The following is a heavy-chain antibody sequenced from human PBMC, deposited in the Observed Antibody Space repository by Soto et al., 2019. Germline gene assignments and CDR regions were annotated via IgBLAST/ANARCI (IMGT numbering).Heavy chain of an antibody. D-gene: IGHD3-16*02. CDR2: IYYSGNT. Sequence: QVQLQESGPGLVKPSETLSLTCTVSGDSVSSGSYYWSWIRQPPGKGLEWIGYIYYSGNTNYNPSLKSRVTISVYTSKNQFSLKLSSVTAADTAVYYCARDFWGTYRRDAFDIWGQGTMVTASS. CDR1: GDSVSSGSYY. V-gene: IGHV4-61*01. J-gene: IGHJ3*02. CDR3: ARDFWGTYRRDAFDI.